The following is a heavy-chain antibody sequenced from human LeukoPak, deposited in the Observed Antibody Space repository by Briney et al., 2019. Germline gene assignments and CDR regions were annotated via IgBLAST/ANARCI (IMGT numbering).Heavy chain of an antibody. CDR3: ARLIAVTDNYFDY. CDR2: VYYSGST. CDR1: GGSISSASYF. Sequence: PSETLSLTCTVSGGSISSASYFWGWIRQPPGKGLEWIGSVYYSGSTYYNPSLKSRVTMSVYTSKNQFSLKLSSVTAADTAVYYCARLIAVTDNYFDYWGQGTLVTVSS. J-gene: IGHJ4*02. V-gene: IGHV4-39*01. D-gene: IGHD6-19*01.